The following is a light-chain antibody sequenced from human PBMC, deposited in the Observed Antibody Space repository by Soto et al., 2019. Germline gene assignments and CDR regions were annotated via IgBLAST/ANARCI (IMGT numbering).Light chain of an antibody. J-gene: IGKJ4*01. CDR2: DAS. V-gene: IGKV3-11*01. Sequence: PGERATLSCRASQRISNYLAWYQQQPGQTPRLLIYDASNKATGIPARFSGSGSGTDFTLTISSLEPEDFAVYFCLQRSHWPPGLTFGGGTKVEIK. CDR3: LQRSHWPPGLT. CDR1: QRISNY.